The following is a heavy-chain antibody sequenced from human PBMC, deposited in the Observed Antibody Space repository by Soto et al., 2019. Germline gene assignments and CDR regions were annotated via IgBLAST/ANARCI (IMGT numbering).Heavy chain of an antibody. J-gene: IGHJ2*01. CDR2: INSDGSST. Sequence: EVQLVESGGGLVQPGGSLRLSCAASGFTFSSYWMHWVRQAPGKGLVWVSRINSDGSSTSYADSVKGRFTISRDNAKNTLYPQMNSLRAEDTAVYYCARGGRLNWYFDLWGRGTLVTVSS. CDR3: ARGGRLNWYFDL. V-gene: IGHV3-74*01. D-gene: IGHD1-26*01. CDR1: GFTFSSYW.